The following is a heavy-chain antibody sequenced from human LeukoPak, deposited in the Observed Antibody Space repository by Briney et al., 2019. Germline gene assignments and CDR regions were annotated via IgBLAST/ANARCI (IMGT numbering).Heavy chain of an antibody. CDR2: ITSRSSYI. V-gene: IGHV3-21*01. CDR3: ARDMSGDASGSFFDY. J-gene: IGHJ4*02. Sequence: GGSLRLSCAASGFTFSSYTMSWVRRAPGKGLEWVSSITSRSSYIYYADSVKGRFTISRDNAKNSLCLQMNSLRAEDTAVYYCARDMSGDASGSFFDYWGQGALVTVSS. CDR1: GFTFSSYT. D-gene: IGHD3-10*01.